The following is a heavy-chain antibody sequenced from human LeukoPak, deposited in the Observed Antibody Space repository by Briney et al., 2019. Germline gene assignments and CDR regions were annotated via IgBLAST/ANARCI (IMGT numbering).Heavy chain of an antibody. CDR3: ASQQIAMVRGVKNYCYGMDV. J-gene: IGHJ6*02. Sequence: ASVKVSCKASGYTFTGYYMHWVRQAPGQGLEWMGWINPNSGGTNYAQKFQGRVTMTRDTSISTAYMELSRLRSDDTTVYYCASQQIAMVRGVKNYCYGMDVWGQGTTVTVSS. CDR1: GYTFTGYY. D-gene: IGHD3-10*01. CDR2: INPNSGGT. V-gene: IGHV1-2*02.